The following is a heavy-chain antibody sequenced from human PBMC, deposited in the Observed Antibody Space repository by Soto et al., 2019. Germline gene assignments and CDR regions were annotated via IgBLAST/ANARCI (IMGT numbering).Heavy chain of an antibody. CDR3: ARSGCSSTSCYSFVGYYYYYMDV. V-gene: IGHV5-51*01. D-gene: IGHD2-2*02. Sequence: PGESLKISCKGSGYSFTSYWIGWVRQMPGKGLEWMGIIYPGDSDTRYSPSFQGQVTISADKSISTAYLQWSSLKASDTAMYYCARSGCSSTSCYSFVGYYYYYMDVWGKGTTVTVSS. J-gene: IGHJ6*03. CDR1: GYSFTSYW. CDR2: IYPGDSDT.